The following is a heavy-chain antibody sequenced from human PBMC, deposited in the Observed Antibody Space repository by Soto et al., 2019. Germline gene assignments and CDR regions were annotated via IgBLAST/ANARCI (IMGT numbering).Heavy chain of an antibody. CDR1: GDSISNGGYS. Sequence: SETLSLTCAVSGDSISNGGYSWTWIRQSPGKGLEWIGYIYHSGSTYYNLSLKSRVTISVDRAKNQFSLKLNSVTAADTAVYYCVRLSGGFGAGWFDPWGQGTLVTVSS. D-gene: IGHD3-10*01. CDR3: VRLSGGFGAGWFDP. CDR2: IYHSGST. V-gene: IGHV4-30-2*06. J-gene: IGHJ5*02.